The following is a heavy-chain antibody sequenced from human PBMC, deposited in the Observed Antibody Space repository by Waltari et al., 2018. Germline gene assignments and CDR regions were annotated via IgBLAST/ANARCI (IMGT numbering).Heavy chain of an antibody. CDR3: ARGKKTAIGFGAFDI. CDR2: INHSGST. V-gene: IGHV4-34*01. J-gene: IGHJ3*02. Sequence: QVQLQQWGAGLLKPSETLSLTCAVYGGSFSGYYWSWISQPPGKGLEWIGEINHSGSTNYNPSLKSRVTISVDTSKNQFSLKLSSVTAADTAVYYCARGKKTAIGFGAFDIWGQGTMVTVSS. D-gene: IGHD5-18*01. CDR1: GGSFSGYY.